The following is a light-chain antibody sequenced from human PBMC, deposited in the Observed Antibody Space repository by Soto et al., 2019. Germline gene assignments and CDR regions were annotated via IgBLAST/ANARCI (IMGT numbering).Light chain of an antibody. CDR3: QQYDNLLLT. Sequence: DIQMTQSPSSLSASVGDRVTITCQASRDIRGYLNWYQQKPGKAPKLLIYGASNLETGVPSRFSGSGSGTDFTFTISSLQPEDIATYYCQQYDNLLLTFGGGTKVEIK. CDR2: GAS. V-gene: IGKV1-33*01. CDR1: RDIRGY. J-gene: IGKJ4*01.